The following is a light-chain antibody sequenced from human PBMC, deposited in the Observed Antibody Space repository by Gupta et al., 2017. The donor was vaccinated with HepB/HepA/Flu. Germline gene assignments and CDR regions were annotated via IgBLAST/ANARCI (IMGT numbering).Light chain of an antibody. CDR2: EDY. J-gene: IGLJ1*01. Sequence: QSALTQPPSASGSPGQSVTISCTGSNSDVGHSDFVSWYQQYPGKPPRLIIFEDYKRPSGVPDRFSGSKSGNTASLTVSGLQAEDEADYYCFAYAVANNYVFGTGTTVTV. V-gene: IGLV2-8*01. CDR3: FAYAVANNYV. CDR1: NSDVGHSDF.